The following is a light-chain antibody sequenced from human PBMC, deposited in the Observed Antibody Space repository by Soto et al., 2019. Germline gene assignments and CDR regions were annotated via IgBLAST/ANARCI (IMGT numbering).Light chain of an antibody. CDR3: QERSNWPLT. J-gene: IGKJ3*01. V-gene: IGKV3-11*01. Sequence: EIVLTQSPATLSLSPGERATLSCRASRSVSSYLAWYQQKPGQAPRLLIYDASNRATGIPARFSGSGSGTDFTLTISSLEPEDFAVYYCQERSNWPLTFGHVTKVDIK. CDR2: DAS. CDR1: RSVSSY.